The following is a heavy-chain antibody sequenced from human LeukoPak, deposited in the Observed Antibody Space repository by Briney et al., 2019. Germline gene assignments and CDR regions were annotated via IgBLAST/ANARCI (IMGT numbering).Heavy chain of an antibody. Sequence: ASVKVSCKVSGYTLTELSMHWVRQAPGKGLEWMGGFDPEDGETIYAQKFQGRVTMTEDTSTDTACMELSSLRSEDTAVYYCATQYYYDSSGYYYFDYWGQGTLVTVSS. V-gene: IGHV1-24*01. CDR3: ATQYYYDSSGYYYFDY. D-gene: IGHD3-22*01. J-gene: IGHJ4*02. CDR2: FDPEDGET. CDR1: GYTLTELS.